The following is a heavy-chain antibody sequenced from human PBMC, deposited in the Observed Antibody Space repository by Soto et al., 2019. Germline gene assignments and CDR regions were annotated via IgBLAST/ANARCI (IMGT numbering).Heavy chain of an antibody. D-gene: IGHD2-2*01. V-gene: IGHV1-69*13. Sequence: GXSVKVSCKASVGTFSSYAISWVRQAPGQGLEWMGGIIPIFGTANYAQKFQGRVTITADESTSTAYMELSSLRSEDTAVYYCARYCSSTSCYEGYYYYGMDVWGQGTTVTVSS. CDR3: ARYCSSTSCYEGYYYYGMDV. CDR1: VGTFSSYA. CDR2: IIPIFGTA. J-gene: IGHJ6*02.